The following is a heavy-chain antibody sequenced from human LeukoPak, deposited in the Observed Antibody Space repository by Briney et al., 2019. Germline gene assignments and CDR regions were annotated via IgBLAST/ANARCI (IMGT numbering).Heavy chain of an antibody. CDR2: ISGNS. CDR3: AKVASSGWYYFDY. Sequence: GSLRLSCAASGFTFSTYTMNWVRQAPGKGLQWVSAISGNSYYADSVKGRFTISRDNSKNTLYLQMNSLRAEDTAVYYCAKVASSGWYYFDYWGQGTLVTVSS. CDR1: GFTFSTYT. V-gene: IGHV3-23*01. D-gene: IGHD6-19*01. J-gene: IGHJ4*02.